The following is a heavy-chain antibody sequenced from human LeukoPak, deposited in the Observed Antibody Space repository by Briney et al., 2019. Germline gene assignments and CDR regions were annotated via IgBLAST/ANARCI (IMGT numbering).Heavy chain of an antibody. V-gene: IGHV4-34*01. J-gene: IGHJ4*02. Sequence: SETLSLTCAVYGGSFSGYYWSWIRQPPGKGLEWIGEINHSGSTNYNPSLKSRVTISVDTSKNQFSLKLSSVTAADTAVYYCARQGKAAKSFSLDYWGQGTLVTVSS. CDR2: INHSGST. D-gene: IGHD2-15*01. CDR3: ARQGKAAKSFSLDY. CDR1: GGSFSGYY.